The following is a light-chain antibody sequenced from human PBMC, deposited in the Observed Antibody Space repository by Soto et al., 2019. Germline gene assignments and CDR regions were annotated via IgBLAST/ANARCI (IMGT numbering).Light chain of an antibody. J-gene: IGKJ3*01. CDR1: HSVINN. CDR2: GAS. V-gene: IGKV3-15*01. Sequence: EIVLTQSPATLSVSPGERATLSFRGSHSVINNLAWYQQKPGQAPRLLIYGASTRATGIPARFSGGGSGTEFTLTISSLQSEDFAVYYCQQYNSWPPVFTFGPGTKVDIK. CDR3: QQYNSWPPVFT.